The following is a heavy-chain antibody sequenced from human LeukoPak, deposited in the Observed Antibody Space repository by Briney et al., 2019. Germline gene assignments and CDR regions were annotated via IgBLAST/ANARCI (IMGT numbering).Heavy chain of an antibody. CDR2: INHSGST. CDR3: AIGYDDYGDY. J-gene: IGHJ4*02. CDR1: GESFSSYY. D-gene: IGHD4-17*01. V-gene: IGHV4-34*01. Sequence: PSETLSLTCAVYGESFSSYYWSWIRQSPGKGLEYIGEINHSGSTNYNPSLKSRVTISVDTSKNQFSLKMTSVTAADTAVYYCAIGYDDYGDYWGQGTLVTVSS.